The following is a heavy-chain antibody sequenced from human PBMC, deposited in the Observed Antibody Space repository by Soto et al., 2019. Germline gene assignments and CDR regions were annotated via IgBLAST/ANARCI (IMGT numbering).Heavy chain of an antibody. CDR2: IYSNDNT. D-gene: IGHD6-13*01. J-gene: IGHJ4*02. CDR3: TRAASSTWYLAY. V-gene: IGHV4-39*01. CDR1: GGSVSSNSDS. Sequence: SETLSLTCTVSGGSVSSNSDSWGWVRQSPGKGLEWIGTIYSNDNTHYNPSLLSRVTISRDNSKNTLYLQMGSLRAEDMAVYYCTRAASSTWYLAYWGQGTLVTVSS.